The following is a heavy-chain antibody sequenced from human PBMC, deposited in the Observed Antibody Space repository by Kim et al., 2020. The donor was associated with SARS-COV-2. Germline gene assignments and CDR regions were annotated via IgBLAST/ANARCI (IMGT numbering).Heavy chain of an antibody. CDR3: ASRAYCSSTSCYRYYYGMDV. V-gene: IGHV3-48*02. CDR2: ISSSSSTI. D-gene: IGHD2-2*01. CDR1: GFTFSSYS. Sequence: GGSLRLSCAASGFTFSSYSMNWVRQAPGKGLEWVSYISSSSSTIYYADSVKGRFTISRDNAKNSLYLQMNSLRDEDTAVYYCASRAYCSSTSCYRYYYGMDVWGQGTTVTVSS. J-gene: IGHJ6*02.